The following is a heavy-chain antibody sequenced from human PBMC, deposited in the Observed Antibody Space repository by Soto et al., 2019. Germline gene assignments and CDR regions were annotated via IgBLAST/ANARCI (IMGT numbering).Heavy chain of an antibody. CDR1: GYTFTSYG. Sequence: ASVKVSCKASGYTFTSYGISWVRQAPGQGLEWMGWISAYNGNTNYAQKLQGRVTVTTDTSTSTAYMELRSLRSDDTAVYYCATIRDFGVNWLDPWGQGTLVTVSS. D-gene: IGHD3-10*01. CDR2: ISAYNGNT. CDR3: ATIRDFGVNWLDP. V-gene: IGHV1-18*01. J-gene: IGHJ5*02.